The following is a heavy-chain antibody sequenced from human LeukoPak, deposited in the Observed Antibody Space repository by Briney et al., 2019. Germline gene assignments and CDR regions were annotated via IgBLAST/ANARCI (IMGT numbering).Heavy chain of an antibody. V-gene: IGHV3-33*01. J-gene: IGHJ4*02. CDR2: IWYDGSNK. D-gene: IGHD5-12*01. CDR1: GFTFSSYG. Sequence: GRSLRLSCAASGFTFSSYGMHWVRQAPGKGLEWVAVIWYDGSNKYYADSVKGRFTISRDNSKNTLYLQMNSLRAEDTAVYYCARGYGVDGYDTEEKFGYWGQGTLVTVSS. CDR3: ARGYGVDGYDTEEKFGY.